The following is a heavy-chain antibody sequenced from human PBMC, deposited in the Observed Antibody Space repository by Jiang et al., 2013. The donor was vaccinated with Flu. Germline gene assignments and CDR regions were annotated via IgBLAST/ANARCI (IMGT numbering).Heavy chain of an antibody. Sequence: TQTLTLTCTFSGFSLSTSGVGVGWIRQPPGKALEWLALIYWNDDKRYSPSLKSRLTITKDTSKNQVVLTMTNMDPVDTATYYCAHSEVYIAVAEFDYWGQGTLVTVSS. J-gene: IGHJ4*02. CDR3: AHSEVYIAVAEFDY. D-gene: IGHD6-19*01. CDR1: GFSLSTSGVG. V-gene: IGHV2-5*01. CDR2: IYWNDDK.